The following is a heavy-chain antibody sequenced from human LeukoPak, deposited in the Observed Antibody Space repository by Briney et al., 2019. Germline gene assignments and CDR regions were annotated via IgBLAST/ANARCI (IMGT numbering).Heavy chain of an antibody. CDR1: GGSISSYY. Sequence: TASETLSLTCIVSGGSISSYYWSWIRRPPGKGLEWIGYIYYTGSTNYNPSLKSRVTISLDTSNNQFSLRLSSVTAADTAVYYCARYDYDWFLDYWGQGTLVTVSS. V-gene: IGHV4-59*01. CDR3: ARYDYDWFLDY. D-gene: IGHD3-22*01. J-gene: IGHJ4*02. CDR2: IYYTGST.